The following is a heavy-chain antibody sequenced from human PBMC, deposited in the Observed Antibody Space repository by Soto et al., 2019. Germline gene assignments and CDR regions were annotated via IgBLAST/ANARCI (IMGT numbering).Heavy chain of an antibody. CDR2: MNPNSGNT. CDR3: ARDRTYCISTSCYSPSFDY. Sequence: ASVKVSCKASGYTFTSYDINWVRQATGQGLEWMGWMNPNSGNTGYAQKFQGRVTITADESTSTAYMELGSLRSEDTAVYYCARDRTYCISTSCYSPSFDYWGQGTLVTLSS. CDR1: GYTFTSYD. D-gene: IGHD2-2*02. J-gene: IGHJ4*02. V-gene: IGHV1-8*01.